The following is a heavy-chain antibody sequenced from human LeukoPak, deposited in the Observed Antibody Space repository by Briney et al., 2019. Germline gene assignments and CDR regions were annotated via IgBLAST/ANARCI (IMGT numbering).Heavy chain of an antibody. D-gene: IGHD2-15*01. J-gene: IGHJ6*04. V-gene: IGHV3-30*18. CDR1: GFTFSSYG. CDR2: ISYDGSNK. CDR3: AKDSVCSGGSCYSNYYGIDV. Sequence: PGRSLRPSCAASGFTFSSYGMHWVRQAPGKGLEWVAVISYDGSNKYYADSVKGRFTISRDNSKNTLYLQMNSLRAEDTAVYYCAKDSVCSGGSCYSNYYGIDVWGKGTTVTVSS.